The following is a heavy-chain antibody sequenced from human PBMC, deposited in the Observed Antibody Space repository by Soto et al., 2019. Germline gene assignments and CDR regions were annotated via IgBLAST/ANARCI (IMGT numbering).Heavy chain of an antibody. CDR2: IYYSGST. V-gene: IGHV4-61*01. D-gene: IGHD6-13*01. CDR1: GGSVSSGSYY. J-gene: IGHJ4*01. CDR3: ARVGRVNIAEGY. Sequence: SETLSLTCTVSGGSVSSGSYYWSWIRQPPGKGLEWIGYIYYSGSTNYNPSLKSRVTISVDTSKNQFSLKLSSVTAADTAVYYCARVGRVNIAEGYWGHGTLVTVSS.